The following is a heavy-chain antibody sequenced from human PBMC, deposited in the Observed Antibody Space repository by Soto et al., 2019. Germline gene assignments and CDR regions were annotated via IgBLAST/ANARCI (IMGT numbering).Heavy chain of an antibody. CDR2: IDPSDSYT. D-gene: IGHD2-2*01. CDR3: ARPPLVVVGGSGGQDPYGMDV. V-gene: IGHV5-10-1*01. Sequence: GESLKISCKGSGYSFTSYWISWVRQMPGKGLEWMGRIDPSDSYTNYSPSFQGHVTISADKSISTAYLQWSSLKASDTAMYYCARPPLVVVGGSGGQDPYGMDVWGQGTTVTV. CDR1: GYSFTSYW. J-gene: IGHJ6*02.